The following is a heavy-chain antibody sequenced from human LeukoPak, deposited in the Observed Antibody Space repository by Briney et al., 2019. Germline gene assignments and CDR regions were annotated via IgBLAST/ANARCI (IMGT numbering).Heavy chain of an antibody. Sequence: ASVKVSCKASGYTFTSYGISWVRQAPGQGLEWMGWISAYNGNTNYAQKLQGRVTMTTDTSTSTAYMELRSLRSDDTAAYYCARDYYDIYYFDYWGQGTLVTVSS. D-gene: IGHD3-22*01. CDR3: ARDYYDIYYFDY. V-gene: IGHV1-18*01. CDR2: ISAYNGNT. CDR1: GYTFTSYG. J-gene: IGHJ4*02.